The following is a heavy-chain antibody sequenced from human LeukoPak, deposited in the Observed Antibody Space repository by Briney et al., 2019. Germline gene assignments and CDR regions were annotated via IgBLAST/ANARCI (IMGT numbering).Heavy chain of an antibody. CDR3: ARGMANVVVVAAGDY. CDR2: IYTSGST. J-gene: IGHJ4*02. D-gene: IGHD2-15*01. Sequence: PSQTLSLTCTVSGGSISSGSYYWSWIRQPAGKGLEWIGRIYTSGSTNYNPSLKSRVTISVDTSKNQFSLKLSSVTAADTAVYYCARGMANVVVVAAGDYWGQGTLVTVSS. V-gene: IGHV4-61*02. CDR1: GGSISSGSYY.